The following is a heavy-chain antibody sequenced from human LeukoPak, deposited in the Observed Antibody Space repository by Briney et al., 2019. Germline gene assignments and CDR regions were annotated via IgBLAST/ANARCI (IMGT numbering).Heavy chain of an antibody. CDR3: ARDSIVRGNIGNDRDV. D-gene: IGHD2/OR15-2a*01. J-gene: IGHJ6*03. CDR1: GFTFSNYY. CDR2: GSHSGRTM. Sequence: AGTLRLSCAASGFTFSNYYMNWIRQAPRQGLERVSYGSHSGRTMYYADSVKGRFTSTRDNAKNSLYLQMNSLSAGDTAVYYCARDSIVRGNIGNDRDVGGKGTTVTVSS. V-gene: IGHV3-11*01.